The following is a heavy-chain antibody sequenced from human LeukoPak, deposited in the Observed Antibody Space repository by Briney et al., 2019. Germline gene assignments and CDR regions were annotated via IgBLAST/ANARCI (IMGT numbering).Heavy chain of an antibody. CDR1: GGSFSGYY. V-gene: IGHV4-34*01. Sequence: SETLSLTCAVYGGSFSGYYWSWIRQPPGKGLEWIGEINHSGSTNYNPSLKSRVTISVDTSKNQFSLKLSSVTAADTAVYYCARGGNKAAAAHDYWGQGTPVTVSS. J-gene: IGHJ4*02. CDR2: INHSGST. CDR3: ARGGNKAAAAHDY. D-gene: IGHD6-13*01.